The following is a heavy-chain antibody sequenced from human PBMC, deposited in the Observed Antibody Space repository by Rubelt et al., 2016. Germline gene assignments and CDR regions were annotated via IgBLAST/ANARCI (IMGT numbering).Heavy chain of an antibody. CDR3: ARFAIGGHSSGYLFDY. D-gene: IGHD3-22*01. CDR2: INPNSGGT. Sequence: QVQLVQSGAEVKKPGASVKVSCKASGYTFTGYYMHWVRQAPGQGLEWMGWINPNSGGTNYAQKFQGRVTMTRDTSIRTAEMELSRLRSDDTAVYYCARFAIGGHSSGYLFDYWGQGTLVTVSS. J-gene: IGHJ4*02. CDR1: GYTFTGYY. V-gene: IGHV1-2*02.